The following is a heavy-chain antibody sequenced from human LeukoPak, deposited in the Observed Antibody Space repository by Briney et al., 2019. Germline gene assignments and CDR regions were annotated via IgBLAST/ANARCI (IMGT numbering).Heavy chain of an antibody. CDR3: ARTIVGPGTSYFDQ. CDR2: MNHRGTH. CDR1: GASFSDDY. V-gene: IGHV4-34*01. Sequence: PSETLSLTCAVYGASFSDDYWNWIRQPPGKGLEWLGEMNHRGTHEYNTSLKSRVTMSVDTSKNEFSLRLTSVTAADTAVYYCARTIVGPGTSYFDQWGQGTLVTVSS. D-gene: IGHD2-21*01. J-gene: IGHJ4*02.